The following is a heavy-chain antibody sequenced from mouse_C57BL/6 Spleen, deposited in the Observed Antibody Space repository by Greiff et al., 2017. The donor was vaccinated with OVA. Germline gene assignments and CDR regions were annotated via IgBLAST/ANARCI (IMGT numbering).Heavy chain of an antibody. CDR3: ARGGYGYDFDY. Sequence: VQLQQPGAELVKPGASVKLSCKASGYTFTSYWMHWVKQRPGQGLEWIGMIHPNSGSTNYNEKFKSKATLTVDKSSSTAYMQLSSLTSEDAAVYYCARGGYGYDFDYWGQGTTLTVSS. J-gene: IGHJ2*01. CDR1: GYTFTSYW. CDR2: IHPNSGST. V-gene: IGHV1-64*01. D-gene: IGHD2-2*01.